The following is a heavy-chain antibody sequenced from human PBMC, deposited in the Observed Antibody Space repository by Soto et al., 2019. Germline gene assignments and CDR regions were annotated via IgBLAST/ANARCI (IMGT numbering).Heavy chain of an antibody. CDR1: GFTFSNAW. D-gene: IGHD4-17*01. V-gene: IGHV3-15*07. CDR2: IKSKTDGGTT. J-gene: IGHJ5*02. Sequence: GGSLRLSCAASGFTFSNAWMNWVRQAPGKGLEWVGRIKSKTDGGTTDYAAPVKGRFTISRDDSKNTLYLQMNSLKTEDTAVYYCTTDLFYGDYHWFDPWGQGTLVTVS. CDR3: TTDLFYGDYHWFDP.